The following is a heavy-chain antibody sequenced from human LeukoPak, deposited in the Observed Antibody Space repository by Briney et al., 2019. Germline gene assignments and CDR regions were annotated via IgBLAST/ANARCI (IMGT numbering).Heavy chain of an antibody. J-gene: IGHJ3*02. CDR3: ARGVRAGPFDI. CDR2: ISSSGSTI. Sequence: TGRSLRLSCAASGFTFSTYGMHWVRQAPGKGLEWVSYISSSGSTIYYADSVKGRFTISRDNAKNSLYLQMNSLRAEDTAVYYCARGVRAGPFDIWGQGTMVTVSS. V-gene: IGHV3-48*03. CDR1: GFTFSTYG.